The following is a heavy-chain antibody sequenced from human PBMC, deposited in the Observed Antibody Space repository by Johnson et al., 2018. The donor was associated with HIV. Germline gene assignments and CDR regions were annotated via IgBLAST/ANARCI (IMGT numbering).Heavy chain of an antibody. J-gene: IGHJ3*02. Sequence: VQLVESGGGVVQPGRSLRLSCAASGFIFSSYGMHWVRQAPGKGLEWVAFIRYDGSNKYYADSVKGRFTISRDNYKNTLYLQMNSLRAEDTAVYYCASRGDCGGDCYSAFDIWGQGTMVTVSS. CDR2: IRYDGSNK. CDR3: ASRGDCGGDCYSAFDI. V-gene: IGHV3-30*02. CDR1: GFIFSSYG. D-gene: IGHD2-21*02.